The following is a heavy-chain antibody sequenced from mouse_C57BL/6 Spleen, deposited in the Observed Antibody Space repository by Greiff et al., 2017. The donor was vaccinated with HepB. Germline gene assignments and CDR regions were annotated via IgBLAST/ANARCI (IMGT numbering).Heavy chain of an antibody. J-gene: IGHJ4*01. Sequence: EVKVVESGGGLVKPGGSLKLSCAASGFTFSDYGMHWVRQAPEKGLEWVAYISSGSSTIYYADTVKGRFTISRDNAKNTLFLQMTSLRAEDTAMYYCARTGSAMDYWGQGTSVTVSS. CDR2: ISSGSSTI. CDR1: GFTFSDYG. V-gene: IGHV5-17*01. CDR3: ARTGSAMDY.